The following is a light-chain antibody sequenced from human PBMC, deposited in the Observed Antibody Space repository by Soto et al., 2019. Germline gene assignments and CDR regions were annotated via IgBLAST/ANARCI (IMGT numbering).Light chain of an antibody. CDR1: QDISKY. CDR3: QRYDNLPICT. J-gene: IGKJ3*01. CDR2: EAS. V-gene: IGKV1-33*01. Sequence: DIQMTQSPSSLSASVGDRVTITCQASQDISKYLNWYQQKPGKDPKLLIYEASNLETGVPSRFSGSGSGTDFTFTISSLQPEDIATYYCQRYDNLPICTLGPGTKVDIK.